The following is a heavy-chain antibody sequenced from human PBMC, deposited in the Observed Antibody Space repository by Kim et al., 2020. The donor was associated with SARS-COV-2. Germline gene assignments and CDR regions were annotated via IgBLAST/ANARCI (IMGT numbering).Heavy chain of an antibody. J-gene: IGHJ4*02. D-gene: IGHD5-18*01. V-gene: IGHV4-34*01. Sequence: SETLSLTCAVYGGSFSGYYWSWIRQPPGKGLEWIGEINHSGSTNYNPSLKSRVTISVDTSKNQFSLKLSSVTAADTAVYYCARGPLRGYSYGWGQGTLVTVSS. CDR3: ARGPLRGYSYG. CDR2: INHSGST. CDR1: GGSFSGYY.